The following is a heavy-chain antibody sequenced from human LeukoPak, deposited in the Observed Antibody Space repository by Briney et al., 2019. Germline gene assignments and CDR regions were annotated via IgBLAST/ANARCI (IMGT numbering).Heavy chain of an antibody. J-gene: IGHJ4*02. CDR3: AREYCSSTSCQHFDY. CDR1: GFTCSSYS. CDR2: ISSSSSYI. V-gene: IGHV3-21*01. D-gene: IGHD2-2*01. Sequence: PGGSLRLSCAASGFTCSSYSMNWVRQAPGKGLEWVSSISSSSSYIYYADSVKGRFTISRDNAKNSLYLQMNSLRAEDTAVYYCAREYCSSTSCQHFDYWGQGTLVTVSS.